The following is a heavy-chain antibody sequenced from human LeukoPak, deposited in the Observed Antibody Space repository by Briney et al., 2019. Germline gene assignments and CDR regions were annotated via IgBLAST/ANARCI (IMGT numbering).Heavy chain of an antibody. D-gene: IGHD2-21*02. CDR3: ARAGDREVVTAILFDY. J-gene: IGHJ4*02. CDR2: IYYSGST. V-gene: IGHV4-30-4*01. CDR1: GGSISSGDYY. Sequence: PSQTLSLTCTVSGGSISSGDYYWSWIRQPPGKGLEWIGYIYYSGSTYYNPSLKSRVTISVDTSKNQFSLKLSSVTAADTAVYYCARAGDREVVTAILFDYWGQGTLVTVSS.